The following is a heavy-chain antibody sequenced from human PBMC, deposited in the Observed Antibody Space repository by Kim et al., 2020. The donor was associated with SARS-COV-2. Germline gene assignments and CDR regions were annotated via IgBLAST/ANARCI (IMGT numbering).Heavy chain of an antibody. J-gene: IGHJ2*01. Sequence: SETLSLTCTVSGGSISSSSYYWGWIRQPPGKGLEWIGSIYYSGSTYYNPSLKSRVTISVDTSKNQFSLKLSSVTAADTAVYYCASPARYYDFWSGYYTDWYFDLWGRGTLVTVSS. D-gene: IGHD3-3*01. CDR2: IYYSGST. CDR1: GGSISSSSYY. V-gene: IGHV4-39*01. CDR3: ASPARYYDFWSGYYTDWYFDL.